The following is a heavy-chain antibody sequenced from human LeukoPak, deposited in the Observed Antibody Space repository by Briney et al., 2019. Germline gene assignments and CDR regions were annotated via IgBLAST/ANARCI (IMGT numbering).Heavy chain of an antibody. V-gene: IGHV4-31*03. CDR3: ARVYAQRNWFDP. D-gene: IGHD2-8*01. CDR1: CGSISSGGYY. CDR2: IYYSGST. Sequence: SETLSLTCTVSCGSISSGGYYWSWVRQHPGKGLEWIGYIYYSGSTYYNPSLKSRVTISVDTSKNQFSLKLSSVTAADTAIYYCARVYAQRNWFDPWGQGTLVTVSS. J-gene: IGHJ5*02.